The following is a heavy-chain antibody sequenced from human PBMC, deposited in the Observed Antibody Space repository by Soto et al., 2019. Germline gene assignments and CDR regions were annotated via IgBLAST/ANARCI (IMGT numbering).Heavy chain of an antibody. CDR3: ARDSTVSYYYYGMDV. V-gene: IGHV5-10-1*01. D-gene: IGHD4-4*01. Sequence: GESLKISCKGSGYSFTSYWISWVRQMPGKGLEWMGRIDPSDSYTNYSPSFQGHVTISADKSISTAYLQWSSLKASDTAMYYCARDSTVSYYYYGMDVWGQGTTVTVSS. CDR1: GYSFTSYW. CDR2: IDPSDSYT. J-gene: IGHJ6*02.